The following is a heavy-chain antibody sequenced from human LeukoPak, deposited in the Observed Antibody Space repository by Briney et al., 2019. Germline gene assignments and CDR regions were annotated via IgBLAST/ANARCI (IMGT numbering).Heavy chain of an antibody. CDR2: ISGSNSYI. V-gene: IGHV3-21*01. CDR1: GFTLSSYT. J-gene: IGHJ4*02. Sequence: GGSLRLSCAASGFTLSSYTMHWIRQAPGKGLEWVSSISGSNSYIFYADSVKGRFTVSRDNAKDSLYLQMNSLRAEDTAVYYCARALTTLTYEGYWGQGTLVTVSS. CDR3: ARALTTLTYEGY. D-gene: IGHD1-1*01.